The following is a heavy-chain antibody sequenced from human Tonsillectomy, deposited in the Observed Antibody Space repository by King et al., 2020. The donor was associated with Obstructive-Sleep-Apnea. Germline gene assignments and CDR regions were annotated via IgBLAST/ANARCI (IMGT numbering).Heavy chain of an antibody. CDR1: GFTFSSYG. CDR3: AKDLHYYGGKGDY. V-gene: IGHV3-30*18. J-gene: IGHJ4*02. D-gene: IGHD4-23*01. CDR2: ISYDGSNK. Sequence: VQLVESGGGVVQPGRSLRLSCAASGFTFSSYGMHWVRQAPGKGLEGVAFISYDGSNKYYADSVKGRFTISRDNSKNTLYLQMNSLRAEDTAVYYCAKDLHYYGGKGDYWGQGTLVTVSS.